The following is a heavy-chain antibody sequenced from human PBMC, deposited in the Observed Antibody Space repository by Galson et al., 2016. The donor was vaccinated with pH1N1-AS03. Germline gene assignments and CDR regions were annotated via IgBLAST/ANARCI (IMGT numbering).Heavy chain of an antibody. CDR3: ARWIGGVGATKYYFDY. J-gene: IGHJ4*02. V-gene: IGHV3-74*01. D-gene: IGHD1-26*01. CDR2: INSDGRST. Sequence: SLRLSCAASGFTFSSYWMHWVRQAPGKGLVWVSRINSDGRSTSYADSVKGRFTISRDNAKNTLYLQMNSPRAEDTAVYYCARWIGGVGATKYYFDYWGQGTLVTVSS. CDR1: GFTFSSYW.